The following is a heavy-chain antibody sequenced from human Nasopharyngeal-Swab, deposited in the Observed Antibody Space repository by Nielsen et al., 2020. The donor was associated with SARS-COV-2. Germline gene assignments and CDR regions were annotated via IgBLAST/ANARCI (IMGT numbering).Heavy chain of an antibody. CDR1: GYRFTTYW. V-gene: IGHV5-51*01. CDR3: ARPMRPMGHYYFGMDV. Sequence: GGSLRLSCKGSGYRFTTYWIGWVRQLPGKGLEWMGIIYPGDSNTRYSPSFQGRVTISVDKYSSTAYLQWSSLKASDTAIYYCARPMRPMGHYYFGMDVWGQGTTVTVSS. J-gene: IGHJ6*02. CDR2: IYPGDSNT. D-gene: IGHD1-26*01.